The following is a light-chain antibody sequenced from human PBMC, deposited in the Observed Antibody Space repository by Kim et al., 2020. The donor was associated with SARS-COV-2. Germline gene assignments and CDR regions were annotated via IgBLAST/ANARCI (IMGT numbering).Light chain of an antibody. V-gene: IGKV1-5*03. CDR2: KAS. J-gene: IGKJ1*01. Sequence: DIQMTQFPSTLSGSVGDRVTITCRASQSFNDWLAWYQQKPGKAPNLLIYKASNLKSGVSSRFSGSGSGTEFTLTISSLQPDDAATYSCQQYSHYSRTFGQGTKVDIK. CDR1: QSFNDW. CDR3: QQYSHYSRT.